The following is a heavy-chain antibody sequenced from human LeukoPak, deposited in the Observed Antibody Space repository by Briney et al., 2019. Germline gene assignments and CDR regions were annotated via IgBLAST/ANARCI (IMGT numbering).Heavy chain of an antibody. CDR1: GGSISSSSYY. D-gene: IGHD6-13*01. CDR3: ASGLAAAGTLPDY. V-gene: IGHV4-39*07. Sequence: SQTLSLTCTVSGGSISSSSYYWGWIRQPPGKGLEWVGSIYFSGSTYYNPSLKSRVTISVDTSKNQFSLKLSSVTAADTAVYYCASGLAAAGTLPDYWGQGTLVTVSS. CDR2: IYFSGST. J-gene: IGHJ4*02.